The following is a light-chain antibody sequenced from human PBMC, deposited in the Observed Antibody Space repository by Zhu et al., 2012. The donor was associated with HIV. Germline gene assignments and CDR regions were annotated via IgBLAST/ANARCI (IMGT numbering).Light chain of an antibody. J-gene: IGKJ4*01. V-gene: IGKV3-11*01. CDR3: QQRGNSLT. Sequence: EIVLTQSPATPSLSPGERATLSCRASQSIGDYLAWYQQKPGQPPRLLIYDTSNRATGISARFSGSGSGTDFTLTITSLEPEDSAIYYCQQRGNSLTFGGGTKVEIK. CDR2: DTS. CDR1: QSIGDY.